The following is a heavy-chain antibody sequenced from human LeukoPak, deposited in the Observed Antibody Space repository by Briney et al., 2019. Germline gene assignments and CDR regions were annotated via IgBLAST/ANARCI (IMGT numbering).Heavy chain of an antibody. CDR3: ARVRDPPGYYFDY. CDR1: GYSITSSYY. V-gene: IGHV4-38-2*02. J-gene: IGHJ4*02. Sequence: PSETLSLTCTVSGYSITSSYYWGWIRQPPGKGLEWIGSIYYSGSTYYNPSLKSRVTISVDTSKNQFSLKLSSVTAADTAVYYCARVRDPPGYYFDYWGQGTLVTVSS. D-gene: IGHD3-10*01. CDR2: IYYSGST.